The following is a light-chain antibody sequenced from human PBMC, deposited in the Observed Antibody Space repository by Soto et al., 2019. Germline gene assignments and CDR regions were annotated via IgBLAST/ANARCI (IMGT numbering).Light chain of an antibody. J-gene: IGKJ3*01. CDR3: QQSYSTPPVT. V-gene: IGKV1-17*01. CDR1: QGIRND. Sequence: DLQITQSPSSLSASVVDRVTITCRASQGIRNDLGWYQQKPGKAPKRLIYAASSLQSGVPSRFSGSGSGTEFTLTISSLQPEDFATYYCQQSYSTPPVTFGPGTKVDIK. CDR2: AAS.